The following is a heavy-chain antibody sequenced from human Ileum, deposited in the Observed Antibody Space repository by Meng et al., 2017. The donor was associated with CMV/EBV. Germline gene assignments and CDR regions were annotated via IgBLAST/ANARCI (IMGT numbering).Heavy chain of an antibody. CDR2: INPSGDST. D-gene: IGHD1-26*01. CDR3: ARDLHGMDSGGYLVY. V-gene: IGHV1-46*01. CDR1: GYTFTSYY. Sequence: ASVKVSCKASGYTFTSYYIHWVRQAPGQGLEWMGIINPSGDSTSYAQKFQGRVTMTRDTSTSTVYMELNSLRSEDTAVYFCARDLHGMDSGGYLVYWGQGTLVTVSS. J-gene: IGHJ4*02.